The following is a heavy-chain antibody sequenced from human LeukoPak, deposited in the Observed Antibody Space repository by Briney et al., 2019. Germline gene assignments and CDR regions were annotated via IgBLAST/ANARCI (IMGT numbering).Heavy chain of an antibody. CDR1: GGSFSGYY. Sequence: SETLSLTCAVYGGSFSGYYWSWIRQPPGKGLEWIGEINHSGSTNYNPSLKSRVTISVDTSKNQFSLKLSSVTAADTAVYYCASRTVGAWYFDLWGRGTLVTVSS. V-gene: IGHV4-34*01. J-gene: IGHJ2*01. CDR3: ASRTVGAWYFDL. CDR2: INHSGST. D-gene: IGHD1-26*01.